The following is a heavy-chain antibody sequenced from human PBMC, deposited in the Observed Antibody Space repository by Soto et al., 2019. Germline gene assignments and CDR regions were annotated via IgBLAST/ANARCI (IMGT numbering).Heavy chain of an antibody. Sequence: ASVKVSCKASGYTFTSYYIHWVRQAPGQGLEWMGIINPSGGSTSYAQNFQGRVTMTRDTSTSTVYMEVSSLRSEDTAVYYCARDKPSSDYLVFSCGMDVWGQVTTVTFSS. V-gene: IGHV1-46*01. CDR2: INPSGGST. D-gene: IGHD4-17*01. J-gene: IGHJ6*02. CDR1: GYTFTSYY. CDR3: ARDKPSSDYLVFSCGMDV.